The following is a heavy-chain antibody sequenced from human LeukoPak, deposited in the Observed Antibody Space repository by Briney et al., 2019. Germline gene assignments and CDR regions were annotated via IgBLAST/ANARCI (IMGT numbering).Heavy chain of an antibody. CDR3: ARVHDFWSGSRRDDALDI. CDR2: IYTGGST. V-gene: IGHV3-53*01. D-gene: IGHD3-3*01. J-gene: IGHJ3*02. Sequence: GGSLGLSCAVSGFAVSTNFMSWVRQAPGKGLECVSLIYTGGSTYSTDSVKGRFTISRDNSKNTLYLQMNSLRAEDTAVYYCARVHDFWSGSRRDDALDIWGQGTLVTVSS. CDR1: GFAVSTNF.